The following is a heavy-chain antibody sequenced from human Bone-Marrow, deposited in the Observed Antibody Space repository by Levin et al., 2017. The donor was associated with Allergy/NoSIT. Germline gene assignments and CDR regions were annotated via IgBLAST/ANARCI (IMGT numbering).Heavy chain of an antibody. CDR3: ARGVYSSSWYLLDV. V-gene: IGHV1-2*06. J-gene: IGHJ6*04. Sequence: GGSLRLSCKASGYTFTGYYMHWVRQAPGQGLEWMGRINPNSGGTNYAQKFQGRVTMTRDTSISTAYMELSRLRSDDTAVYYCARGVYSSSWYLLDVWGKGTTVTVSS. D-gene: IGHD6-13*01. CDR1: GYTFTGYY. CDR2: INPNSGGT.